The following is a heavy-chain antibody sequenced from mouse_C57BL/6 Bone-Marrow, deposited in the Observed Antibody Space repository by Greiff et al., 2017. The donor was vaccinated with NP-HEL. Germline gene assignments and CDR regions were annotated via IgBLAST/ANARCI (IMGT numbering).Heavy chain of an antibody. V-gene: IGHV1-85*01. CDR3: ARWGTTVVATRDYFDY. Sequence: VKLQESGPELVKPGASVKLSCKASGYTFTSYDINWVKQRPGQGLEWIGWIYPRDGSTKYNEKFKGKATLTVDTSSSTAYMELHSLTSEDSAVYFCARWGTTVVATRDYFDYWGQGTTLTVSS. CDR1: GYTFTSYD. J-gene: IGHJ2*01. CDR2: IYPRDGST. D-gene: IGHD1-1*01.